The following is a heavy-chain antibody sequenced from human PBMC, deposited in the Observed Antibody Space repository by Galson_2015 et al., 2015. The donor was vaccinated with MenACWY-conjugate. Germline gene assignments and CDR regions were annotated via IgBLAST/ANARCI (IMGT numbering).Heavy chain of an antibody. CDR2: VYPSDSDI. CDR1: GYSFTSYW. D-gene: IGHD5-24*01. Sequence: SGAEVKKPGESLKISCKSSGYSFTSYWIGWVRQMPGKGLEWMGIVYPSDSDIRYSPSFQGQATISVDKSISTAYLQWSSLKASDTAMYYCATKVEMATIIPYYFDYWGQGTLVTVSS. V-gene: IGHV5-51*01. CDR3: ATKVEMATIIPYYFDY. J-gene: IGHJ4*02.